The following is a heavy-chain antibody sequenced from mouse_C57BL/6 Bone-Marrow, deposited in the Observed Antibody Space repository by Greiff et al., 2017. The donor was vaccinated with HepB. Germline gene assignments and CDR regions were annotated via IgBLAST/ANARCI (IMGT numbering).Heavy chain of an antibody. CDR1: GFTFSDYY. J-gene: IGHJ4*01. CDR2: ISNGGGST. Sequence: DVKLVESGGGLVQPGGSLKLSCAASGFTFSDYYMYWVRQTPEKRLEWVAYISNGGGSTYYPDTVKGRFTISRDNAKNTLYLQMSRLKSEDTAMYYCARHPPYYYGSSYVGYYAMDYWGQGTSVTVSS. V-gene: IGHV5-12*01. CDR3: ARHPPYYYGSSYVGYYAMDY. D-gene: IGHD1-1*01.